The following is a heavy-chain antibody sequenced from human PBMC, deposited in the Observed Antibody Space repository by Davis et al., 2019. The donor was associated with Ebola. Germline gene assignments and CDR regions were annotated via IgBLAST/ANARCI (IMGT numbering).Heavy chain of an antibody. V-gene: IGHV3-33*06. CDR2: IWFDGTNK. J-gene: IGHJ6*02. D-gene: IGHD4-11*01. CDR3: AKANTVTSNYYYGMDV. Sequence: GESLKISCAASGFTFKTHGMHWVRQAPGKGLEWVAVIWFDGTNKYYTDSVKGRVTISGDNSKNTLYLQMNSLRAEDTAVYYCAKANTVTSNYYYGMDVWGQGTTVTVSS. CDR1: GFTFKTHG.